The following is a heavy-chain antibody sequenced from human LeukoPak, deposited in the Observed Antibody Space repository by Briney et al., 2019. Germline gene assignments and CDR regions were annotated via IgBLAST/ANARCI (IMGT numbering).Heavy chain of an antibody. J-gene: IGHJ3*02. CDR3: AKDIVVVPAASDAFDI. CDR2: ISGSGGST. CDR1: GFTFSSYA. D-gene: IGHD2-2*01. Sequence: GGSLRLSCAASGFTFSSYAMSWVRQAPGKGLEWVSAISGSGGSTYYADSVKGRFTISRDNSKNTLYLQMNSLRAEDTAVYFCAKDIVVVPAASDAFDIWGQGTMVTVSS. V-gene: IGHV3-23*01.